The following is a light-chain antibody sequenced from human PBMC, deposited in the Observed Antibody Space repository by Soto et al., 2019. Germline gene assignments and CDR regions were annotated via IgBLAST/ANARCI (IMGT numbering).Light chain of an antibody. CDR1: QSVSSAY. J-gene: IGKJ1*01. CDR3: HQYGSSSTWT. V-gene: IGKV3-20*01. Sequence: EIVSTQSPGTLSLSPGERATLSCRASQSVSSAYLAWYQHKPGQPPTLLIYAASSRVTGIPDRFSGSGSGTDFTLTISRLEPEDFAVYYCHQYGSSSTWTFGQGTKVEIK. CDR2: AAS.